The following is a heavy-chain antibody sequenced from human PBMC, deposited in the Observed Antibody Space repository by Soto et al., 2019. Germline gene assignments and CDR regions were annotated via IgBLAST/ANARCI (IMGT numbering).Heavy chain of an antibody. CDR3: ARQGIYYYYYMDV. CDR2: IYYSGST. J-gene: IGHJ6*03. V-gene: IGHV4-59*08. Sequence: SETLSLTCTVSGGSISSYYWSWIRQPPGKGLEWIGYIYYSGSTNCNPSLKSRVTISVDTSKNQFSLKLSSVTAADTAVYYCARQGIYYYYYMDVWGKGTTVTVSS. CDR1: GGSISSYY.